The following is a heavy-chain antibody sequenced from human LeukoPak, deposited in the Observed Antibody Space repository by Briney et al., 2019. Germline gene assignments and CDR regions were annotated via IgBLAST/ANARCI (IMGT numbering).Heavy chain of an antibody. V-gene: IGHV3-48*01. Sequence: GGSLRLSCPASGFGFSGYSMTWVRQGPGKGLEWISYIGTSSGTTYYADSVNGRFSISRDNAKNTLYLQMNSLRAEDTGIYYCARVIHRQTYYFDYWGRGTLVTVSS. D-gene: IGHD5-18*01. CDR3: ARVIHRQTYYFDY. CDR1: GFGFSGYS. J-gene: IGHJ4*02. CDR2: IGTSSGTT.